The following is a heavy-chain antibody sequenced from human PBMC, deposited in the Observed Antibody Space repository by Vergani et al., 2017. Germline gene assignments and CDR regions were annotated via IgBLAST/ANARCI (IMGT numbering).Heavy chain of an antibody. V-gene: IGHV3-7*01. D-gene: IGHD2-2*01. CDR1: GFTFSRYW. J-gene: IGHJ3*02. Sequence: EVQLVESGGGLVQPGGSLRLSCAASGFTFSRYWMSWVRQAPGKGLEWVANIKQDGSEKYYVDSVKGRFTISRDNAKNSLYLQMNSRRAEDTAVYYCAREGYFSSTSGYEDDAFDIWGQGTMVTVSS. CDR2: IKQDGSEK. CDR3: AREGYFSSTSGYEDDAFDI.